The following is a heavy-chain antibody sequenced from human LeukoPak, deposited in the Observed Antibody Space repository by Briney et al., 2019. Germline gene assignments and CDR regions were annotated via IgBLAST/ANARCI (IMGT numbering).Heavy chain of an antibody. CDR3: ASLFARGSYYAHY. D-gene: IGHD1-26*01. CDR1: GYTFTGYY. CDR2: INPNSGGT. Sequence: GASVKVSCKASGYTFTGYYMHWVRLAPGQGLEWMGWINPNSGGTNYAQKFQGRVTMTRDTSISTAYMELSRLRSDDTAVYYCASLFARGSYYAHYWGQGTLVTVSS. V-gene: IGHV1-2*02. J-gene: IGHJ4*02.